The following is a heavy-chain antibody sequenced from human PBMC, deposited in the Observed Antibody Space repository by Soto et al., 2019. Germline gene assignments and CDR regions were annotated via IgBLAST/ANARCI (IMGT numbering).Heavy chain of an antibody. Sequence: GASVKVSCKASGYTFTSYYMHWVRQAPGQGLEWMGIINPSGGSTSYAQKFQGRVTMTRDTSTSTVYMELSSLRSEDTAVFYCAREVAVGGWRWGYYGMDVWGQGTTVTVSS. J-gene: IGHJ6*02. D-gene: IGHD6-19*01. V-gene: IGHV1-46*01. CDR3: AREVAVGGWRWGYYGMDV. CDR1: GYTFTSYY. CDR2: INPSGGST.